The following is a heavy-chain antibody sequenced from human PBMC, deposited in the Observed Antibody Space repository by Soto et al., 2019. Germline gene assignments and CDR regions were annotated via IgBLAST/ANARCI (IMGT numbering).Heavy chain of an antibody. CDR3: ARGSTDSYPGSRIFDF. J-gene: IGHJ4*02. CDR1: GFRFRDYW. V-gene: IGHV3-7*03. Sequence: GGSLRLSCAVSGFRFRDYWMSWVRQAPGKGLEWVANIKQGESDKYYVDSVKGRFTISRDNAKNALYLQMNSLRVEDSALYYCARGSTDSYPGSRIFDFWGRGTLVTVSS. CDR2: IKQGESDK. D-gene: IGHD3-10*01.